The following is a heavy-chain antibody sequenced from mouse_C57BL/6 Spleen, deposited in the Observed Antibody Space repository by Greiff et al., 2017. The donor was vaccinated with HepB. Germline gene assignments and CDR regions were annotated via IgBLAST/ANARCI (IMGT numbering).Heavy chain of an antibody. CDR3: ARDHYYGSSYPFAY. CDR2: SRNKANDYTT. Sequence: EVKLVESGGGLVQSGRSLRLSCATSGFTFSDFYMEWVRQAPGKGLEWIAASRNKANDYTTEYSASVKGRFIVSRDTSQSILYLQMNALRAEDTAIYYCARDHYYGSSYPFAYWGQGTLVTVSA. J-gene: IGHJ3*01. D-gene: IGHD1-1*01. V-gene: IGHV7-1*01. CDR1: GFTFSDFY.